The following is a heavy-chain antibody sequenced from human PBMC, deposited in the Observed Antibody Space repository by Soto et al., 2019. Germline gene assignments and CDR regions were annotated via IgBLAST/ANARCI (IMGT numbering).Heavy chain of an antibody. CDR2: ISAYNGNT. CDR1: ESTFMNYD. V-gene: IGHV1-18*01. Sequence: ASVKVSCKASESTFMNYDISWVRQAPGQGLEWMGWISAYNGNTNYAQKLQGRVTMTTDTSTSTAYMELRSLRSDDTAVYYCAAYCGGDCYQFDYWGQGTLVTVSS. D-gene: IGHD2-21*02. CDR3: AAYCGGDCYQFDY. J-gene: IGHJ4*02.